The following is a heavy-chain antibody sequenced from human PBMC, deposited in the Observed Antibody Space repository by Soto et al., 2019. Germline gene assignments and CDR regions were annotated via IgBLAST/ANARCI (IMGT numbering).Heavy chain of an antibody. J-gene: IGHJ3*02. V-gene: IGHV1-3*01. Sequence: QVQLVQSGAEVKKPGASVKVSCKASGYTFTSYAMHWVRQAPGQRLEWMGWINAGNGNTKYSQKFQGRVTITRDTSASTAYMELSSLRSEDTAVYYCARVEGYCSSTSCYTSHDAFDIWGQGTMVTVSS. CDR1: GYTFTSYA. CDR3: ARVEGYCSSTSCYTSHDAFDI. D-gene: IGHD2-2*02. CDR2: INAGNGNT.